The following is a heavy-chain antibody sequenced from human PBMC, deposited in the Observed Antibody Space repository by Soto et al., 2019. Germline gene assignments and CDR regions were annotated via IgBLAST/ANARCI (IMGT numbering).Heavy chain of an antibody. Sequence: GESLKISCKGSGYSFTSYWIGWVRQMPGKGLVWMGIIYPGDSDTRYSPSFQGQVTISADKSISTAYLQWSSLKASDTAMYYCARHGYSYGYGYYGMDVWGHGTTVTVSS. CDR3: ARHGYSYGYGYYGMDV. V-gene: IGHV5-51*01. D-gene: IGHD5-18*01. J-gene: IGHJ6*02. CDR1: GYSFTSYW. CDR2: IYPGDSDT.